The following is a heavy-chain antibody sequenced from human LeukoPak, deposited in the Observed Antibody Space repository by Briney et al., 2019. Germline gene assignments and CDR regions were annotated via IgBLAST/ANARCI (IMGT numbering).Heavy chain of an antibody. J-gene: IGHJ4*02. Sequence: SVKVSCKASGGTFSSYAISWVRRAPGQGLEWMGGIIPIFGTANYAQKFQGRVTITADESTSTAYMELSSLRSEDTAVYYCAREESGYSYGGPFDYWGQGTLVTVSS. D-gene: IGHD5-18*01. V-gene: IGHV1-69*01. CDR1: GGTFSSYA. CDR2: IIPIFGTA. CDR3: AREESGYSYGGPFDY.